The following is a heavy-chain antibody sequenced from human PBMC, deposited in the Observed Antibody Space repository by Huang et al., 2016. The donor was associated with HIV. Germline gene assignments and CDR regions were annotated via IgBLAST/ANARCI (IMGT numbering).Heavy chain of an antibody. D-gene: IGHD3-22*01. J-gene: IGHJ3*02. V-gene: IGHV3-30-3*01. CDR1: GFTFSSYS. CDR3: ARSVDTSGYHDAFDM. Sequence: QVQLVESGGGVVQPGRSLRLSCAGSGFTFSSYSLYWVRQAPGKGLEWVELRSSDGNNKELAGSVNGRFTISRDNSKKTLYLQMNSLRSEDTAVYYCARSVDTSGYHDAFDMWGQGTMVTVS. CDR2: RSSDGNNK.